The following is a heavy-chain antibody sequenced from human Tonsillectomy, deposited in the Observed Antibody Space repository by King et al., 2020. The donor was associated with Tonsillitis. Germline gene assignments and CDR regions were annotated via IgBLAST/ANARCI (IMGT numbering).Heavy chain of an antibody. Sequence: VQLVESGGGVVQPGRSLRLSCAASGFTFSSYGMHWVRQAPGKGLEWVAVISYDGSNKYYADSVKGRFTISRDNSKKTLYLQMNRLRAEDTAVYYCASSARANAAMEDDGMDVWGQGTTVTVSS. J-gene: IGHJ6*02. D-gene: IGHD5-18*01. CDR3: ASSARANAAMEDDGMDV. CDR2: ISYDGSNK. CDR1: GFTFSSYG. V-gene: IGHV3-30*03.